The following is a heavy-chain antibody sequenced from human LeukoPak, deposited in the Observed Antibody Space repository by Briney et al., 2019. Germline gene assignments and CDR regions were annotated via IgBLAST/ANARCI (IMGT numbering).Heavy chain of an antibody. J-gene: IGHJ4*02. Sequence: GGSLRLSCAASGFTFSSYWMHWVRQAPGKGLVWVSRINSDGSSTSYADSVKGRFTISRDNAKNTLYLQMNSLRAEDTAVYYCARDAYGSGSYYNPSGYFDYWGQGTLVTVSS. CDR2: INSDGSST. CDR1: GFTFSSYW. CDR3: ARDAYGSGSYYNPSGYFDY. V-gene: IGHV3-74*01. D-gene: IGHD3-10*01.